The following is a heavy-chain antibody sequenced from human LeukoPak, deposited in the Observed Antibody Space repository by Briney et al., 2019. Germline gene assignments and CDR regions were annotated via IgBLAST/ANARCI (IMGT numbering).Heavy chain of an antibody. D-gene: IGHD6-6*01. V-gene: IGHV5-51*01. J-gene: IGHJ4*02. CDR2: IYPGDSDT. Sequence: GESLNISCKGSGYSFTSYWIGGVRQTAGKGLEWMGIIYPGDSDTRYSPFFQGQVTISANKSISTAYLQWSSLKAADTAMYYCARQGSSSPDYWGEGTMVSVSS. CDR1: GYSFTSYW. CDR3: ARQGSSSPDY.